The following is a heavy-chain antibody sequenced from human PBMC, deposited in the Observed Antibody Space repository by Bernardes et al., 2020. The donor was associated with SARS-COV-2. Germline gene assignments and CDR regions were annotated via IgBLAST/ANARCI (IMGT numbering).Heavy chain of an antibody. J-gene: IGHJ4*02. Sequence: GGALRLSCAASEFTFSSYWMHWVRQAPGKGLVWVSRINSDVGSTSYADFVKGRFPISRDNSKNTLYMQMNSLRAEDTAVYYCVRARAFDYWGQGTLVTVSS. V-gene: IGHV3-74*01. CDR2: INSDVGST. CDR3: VRARAFDY. CDR1: EFTFSSYW.